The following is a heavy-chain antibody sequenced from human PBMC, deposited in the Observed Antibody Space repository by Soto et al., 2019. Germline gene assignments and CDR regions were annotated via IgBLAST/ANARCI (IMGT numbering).Heavy chain of an antibody. V-gene: IGHV4-34*01. CDR2: INHSGST. CDR3: AREGRRYYDILTGSTTFDY. Sequence: TSETLSLTCAFYGGSFSGYYWIWIRQPPGKGLEWIGEINHSGSTNYNPSLKSRVTISVDTSKNQFSLKLSSVTAADTAVYYCAREGRRYYDILTGSTTFDYWGQGTLVTVSS. CDR1: GGSFSGYY. D-gene: IGHD3-9*01. J-gene: IGHJ4*02.